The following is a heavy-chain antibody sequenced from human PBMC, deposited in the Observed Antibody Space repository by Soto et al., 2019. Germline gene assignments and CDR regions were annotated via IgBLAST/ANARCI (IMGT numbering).Heavy chain of an antibody. CDR2: TYYRSKWYN. D-gene: IGHD5-18*01. V-gene: IGHV6-1*01. J-gene: IGHJ3*02. Sequence: PSQTLSLTCAISGDSVSSNSAAWNWIRQSPSRGLEWLGRTYYRSKWYNDYAVSVKSRITINPDTSKNQFSLQLNSVTPEDTAVYYCASGDPRGYSYGYPHDAFDIRAQRTTVPVSS. CDR3: ASGDPRGYSYGYPHDAFDI. CDR1: GDSVSSNSAA.